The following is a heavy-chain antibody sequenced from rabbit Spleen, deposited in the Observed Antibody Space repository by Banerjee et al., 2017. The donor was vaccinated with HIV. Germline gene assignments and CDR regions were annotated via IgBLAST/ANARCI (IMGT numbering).Heavy chain of an antibody. Sequence: QQQLVESGGGLVKPGASLTLTCKASGFSFSSTYWICWVRQAPGKGLEWIACIGTSSENTYYATWTKGRFTISKTSSTTVDLKVTSLTAADTATYFCVRALISDYSFSLWGPGTLVTVS. CDR3: VRALISDYSFSL. CDR2: IGTSSENT. J-gene: IGHJ4*01. D-gene: IGHD1-1*01. CDR1: GFSFSSTYW. V-gene: IGHV1S45*01.